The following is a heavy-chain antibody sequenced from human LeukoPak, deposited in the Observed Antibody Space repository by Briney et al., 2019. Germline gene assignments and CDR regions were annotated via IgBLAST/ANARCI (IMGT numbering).Heavy chain of an antibody. Sequence: SETLSLTCTVSRGSISSSSYYWGWIRQPPGKGLQWIGSIYYSGSTYYNPSPKSRVTISVDTSKNQFSLKLSSVTAADTAVYYCATSGRVPYCGGDCFSAWFDPWGQGTLVTVSS. CDR3: ATSGRVPYCGGDCFSAWFDP. D-gene: IGHD2-21*02. J-gene: IGHJ5*02. CDR1: RGSISSSSYY. CDR2: IYYSGST. V-gene: IGHV4-39*01.